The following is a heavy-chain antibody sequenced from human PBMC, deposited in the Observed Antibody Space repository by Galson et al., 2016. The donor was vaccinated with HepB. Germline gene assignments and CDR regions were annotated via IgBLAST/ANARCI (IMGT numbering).Heavy chain of an antibody. CDR2: ISGDASET. Sequence: SLRLSCADSRFTFSNYWMHWVRQVPGKGPVWVSVISGDASETMSADSVEGRFTISRDNTKNTLYLQMNSMRAEDTAVYYCVRPLHNDGNSRMAFDIWGQGTMVTVSS. D-gene: IGHD4-23*01. J-gene: IGHJ3*02. CDR1: RFTFSNYW. V-gene: IGHV3-74*03. CDR3: VRPLHNDGNSRMAFDI.